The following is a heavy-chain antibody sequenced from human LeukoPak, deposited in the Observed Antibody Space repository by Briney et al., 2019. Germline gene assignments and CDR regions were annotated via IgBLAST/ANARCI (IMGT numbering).Heavy chain of an antibody. V-gene: IGHV4-61*01. J-gene: IGHJ4*02. D-gene: IGHD2/OR15-2a*01. CDR2: IYYSGST. CDR3: ARGEYGLFDY. Sequence: SQTLSPTCTVSGGSTSGGSYYWSWIRQPPGKGLEWIGYIYYSGSTKYNLSLKSRVTISVDTSKNQLSLKLSSVTAADTAVYYCARGEYGLFDYWGQGTLVTVSS. CDR1: GGSTSGGSYY.